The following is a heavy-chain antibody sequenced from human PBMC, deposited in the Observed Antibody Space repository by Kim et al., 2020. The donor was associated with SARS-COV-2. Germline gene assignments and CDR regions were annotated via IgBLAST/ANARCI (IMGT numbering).Heavy chain of an antibody. CDR2: INPNSGGT. CDR1: GYTFTGYY. Sequence: ASVKVSCKASGYTFTGYYMHWVRQAPGQGLEWMGWINPNSGGTNYAQKFQGRVTMTRDTSISTAYMELSRLRSDDTAVYYCARGGRSSGWYIFRADAFDIWGQGTMVTVSS. V-gene: IGHV1-2*02. D-gene: IGHD6-19*01. J-gene: IGHJ3*02. CDR3: ARGGRSSGWYIFRADAFDI.